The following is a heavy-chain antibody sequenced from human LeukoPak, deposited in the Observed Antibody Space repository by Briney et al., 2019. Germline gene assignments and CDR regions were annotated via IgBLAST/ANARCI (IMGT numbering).Heavy chain of an antibody. Sequence: PGGSLRLSCAASGFTFSSYWMHWVRHAPGKGLVWVSRINSDGSSTSYADSVEGRFTISRDNAKNMLYLQMNSLRAEDTAVYYCARAEGGLHDAFDIWGQGTMVTVSS. J-gene: IGHJ3*02. CDR1: GFTFSSYW. CDR3: ARAEGGLHDAFDI. D-gene: IGHD1-14*01. CDR2: INSDGSST. V-gene: IGHV3-74*01.